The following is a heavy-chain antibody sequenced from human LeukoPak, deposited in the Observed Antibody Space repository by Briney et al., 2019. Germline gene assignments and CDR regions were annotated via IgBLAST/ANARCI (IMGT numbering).Heavy chain of an antibody. J-gene: IGHJ6*03. Sequence: GGSLRLSSAASGFTFSSYGMHRVRPAPGQGLGWVAFIRYNGSNKYYAAYVKGRFTISRDNSKNTLYLQMNSLRAEDTAVYYCAKVKAVAGLYYYYYYMDVWGKGTTVTVSS. V-gene: IGHV3-30*02. D-gene: IGHD6-19*01. CDR2: IRYNGSNK. CDR1: GFTFSSYG. CDR3: AKVKAVAGLYYYYYYMDV.